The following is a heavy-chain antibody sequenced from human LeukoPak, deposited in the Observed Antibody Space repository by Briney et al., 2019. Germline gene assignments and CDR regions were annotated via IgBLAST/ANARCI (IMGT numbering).Heavy chain of an antibody. CDR3: ARGGYCSGGSCYVWFDP. CDR1: GYSISSGYY. CDR2: IYHSGST. J-gene: IGHJ5*02. V-gene: IGHV4-38-2*02. D-gene: IGHD2-15*01. Sequence: PSETLSLTCTVSGYSISSGYYWGWIRQPPGKGLEWIGSIYHSGSTYYNPSLKSRVTISVDTSKNQFSLKLSSVTAADTAVYYCARGGYCSGGSCYVWFDPWGQGTLVTVSS.